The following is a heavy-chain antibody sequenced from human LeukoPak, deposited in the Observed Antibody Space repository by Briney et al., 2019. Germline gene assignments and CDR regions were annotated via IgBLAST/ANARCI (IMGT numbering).Heavy chain of an antibody. Sequence: GASVKVSCKASGYTFTGYYMHWVRQAPGQGLEWMGWINPNSGGTNYAQKFQGRVTMARDTSISTAYMELSRLRSDDTAVYYCAREVAYGSGEYYFDYWGQGTLVTVSS. CDR1: GYTFTGYY. CDR3: AREVAYGSGEYYFDY. J-gene: IGHJ4*02. D-gene: IGHD3-10*01. V-gene: IGHV1-2*02. CDR2: INPNSGGT.